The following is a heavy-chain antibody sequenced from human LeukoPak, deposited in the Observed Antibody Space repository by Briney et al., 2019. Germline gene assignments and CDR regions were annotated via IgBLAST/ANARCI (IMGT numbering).Heavy chain of an antibody. CDR3: ARGDKKENLSGPSGYFDP. Sequence: GASVKVSCKASGYTFSAYHIHWVRQAPGQGLEWIGWINPNSGGTNFAPKFHGRVSMTRDTSLNTAYMELSSLRSDDTAVYYCARGDKKENLSGPSGYFDPWGQGSLVTVSS. CDR1: GYTFSAYH. D-gene: IGHD3-10*01. J-gene: IGHJ5*02. V-gene: IGHV1-2*02. CDR2: INPNSGGT.